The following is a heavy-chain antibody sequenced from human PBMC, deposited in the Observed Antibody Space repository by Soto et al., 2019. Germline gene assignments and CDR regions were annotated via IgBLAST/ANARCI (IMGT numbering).Heavy chain of an antibody. CDR1: GYTFISHG. D-gene: IGHD2-15*01. CDR3: ARVSCSLVVVPGHGLDV. Sequence: QFQLVQSGVELKKPGASVKVSCKASGYTFISHGISWVRQAPGQGLEWMGWISGKNGNTNYAQKLQGRVTLTTDTSKSHGYMELRSLRSDAPAVYYLARVSCSLVVVPGHGLDVWGQGTTVPVSS. J-gene: IGHJ6*02. CDR2: ISGKNGNT. V-gene: IGHV1-18*04.